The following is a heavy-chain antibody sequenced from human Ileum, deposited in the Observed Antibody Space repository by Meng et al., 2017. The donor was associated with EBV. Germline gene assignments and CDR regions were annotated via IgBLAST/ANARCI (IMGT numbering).Heavy chain of an antibody. Sequence: LQASRLGLVKPSETLSLTCTVSCGLVVTASYLWNWIRQPPGKGLEWIGNIYYLGNTNYNPSLKSRLTISVDTSKNQFYLRLSPVTAADTAMYYCARDPNPGYCSGGGCFDLGQGTLVTVSS. CDR1: CGLVVTASYL. CDR2: IYYLGNT. V-gene: IGHV4-61*01. D-gene: IGHD2-15*01. CDR3: ARDPNPGYCSGGGCFD. J-gene: IGHJ4*02.